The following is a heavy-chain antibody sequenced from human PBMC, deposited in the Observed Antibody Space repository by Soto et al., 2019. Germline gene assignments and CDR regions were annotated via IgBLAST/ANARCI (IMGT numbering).Heavy chain of an antibody. Sequence: ASVKVSCKASGYTFTGYYMHWVRQAPGQGLEWMGWINPNSGGTNYAQKFQGRVTMTRDTSISTAYMELSRLRSDDTAVYYCARDPRYMITFGGVIVLPSFHFDYWGQGTLVTVSS. CDR1: GYTFTGYY. J-gene: IGHJ4*02. D-gene: IGHD3-16*02. V-gene: IGHV1-2*02. CDR3: ARDPRYMITFGGVIVLPSFHFDY. CDR2: INPNSGGT.